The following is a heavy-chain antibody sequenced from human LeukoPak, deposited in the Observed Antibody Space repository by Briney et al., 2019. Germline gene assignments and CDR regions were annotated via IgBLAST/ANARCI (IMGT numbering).Heavy chain of an antibody. D-gene: IGHD6-13*01. J-gene: IGHJ4*02. V-gene: IGHV3-21*01. Sequence: GRSLRLSCAPSGFTFSDFWMSWVRHAPGKGLEWVSSISSSSRYVYYADAVEGRFTISRDNSKNSLYLQMNSLRAEDTAVYYCARSEGGIAAAAFDYWGQGTRVTVSS. CDR2: ISSSSRYV. CDR3: ARSEGGIAAAAFDY. CDR1: GFTFSDFW.